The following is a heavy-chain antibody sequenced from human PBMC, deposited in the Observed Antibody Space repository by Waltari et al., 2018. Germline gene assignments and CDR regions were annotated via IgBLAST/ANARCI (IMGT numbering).Heavy chain of an antibody. CDR2: IIPIFGTA. CDR1: GGTFSSYA. J-gene: IGHJ4*02. V-gene: IGHV1-69*08. D-gene: IGHD5-12*01. Sequence: QVQLVQSGAEVKKPGSSVKVSCKASGGTFSSYAISWVRQAPGQGLEWMGRIIPIFGTANDAQKFKGRVTITADKSTSTAYMELSSLRSEDTAVYYCAREGGYDFRGTRPLDYWGQGTLVTVSS. CDR3: AREGGYDFRGTRPLDY.